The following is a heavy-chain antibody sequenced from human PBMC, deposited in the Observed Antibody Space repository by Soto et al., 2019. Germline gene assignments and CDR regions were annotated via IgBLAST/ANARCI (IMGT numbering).Heavy chain of an antibody. J-gene: IGHJ6*03. V-gene: IGHV6-1*01. CDR2: TYYRSKWYN. CDR3: ARLAVLDPRGSYYYYMDV. CDR1: GDSVSSNSAA. D-gene: IGHD3-10*01. Sequence: SQTLSLTCAISGDSVSSNSAAWNWIRQSPSRGLGWLGRTYYRSKWYNDYAVSVKSRITINPDTSKNQFSLQLNSVTPEDTAVYYCARLAVLDPRGSYYYYMDVPGKGTTVTVSS.